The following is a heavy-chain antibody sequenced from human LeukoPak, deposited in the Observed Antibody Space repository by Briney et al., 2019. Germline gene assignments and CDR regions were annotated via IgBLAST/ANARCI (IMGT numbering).Heavy chain of an antibody. J-gene: IGHJ4*02. Sequence: ASVKVSCKASGYTFTGYYIHWVRQAPGQGPEWMGWINPNSGGTNYAQKFQGRVTMTRDTSISTAYMELSRLRSDDTAVYYCARDPPEDTIFGVVITYYFDYWGQGTLVTVSS. CDR2: INPNSGGT. D-gene: IGHD3-3*01. CDR1: GYTFTGYY. CDR3: ARDPPEDTIFGVVITYYFDY. V-gene: IGHV1-2*02.